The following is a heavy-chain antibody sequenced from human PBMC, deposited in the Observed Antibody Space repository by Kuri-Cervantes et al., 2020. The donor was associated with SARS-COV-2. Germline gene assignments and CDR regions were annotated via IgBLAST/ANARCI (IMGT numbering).Heavy chain of an antibody. V-gene: IGHV5-51*01. Sequence: GESLKISCQGSGYSFSSYWIGWVRQMPGKGLEWMGIIYPAASETRYSPSFQGQVTISADKSTTTAYLQWSSLKASDTAMYYCARLLFWSGFVDSWGQGTLVTVSS. D-gene: IGHD3-3*01. CDR2: IYPAASET. CDR3: ARLLFWSGFVDS. J-gene: IGHJ4*02. CDR1: GYSFSSYW.